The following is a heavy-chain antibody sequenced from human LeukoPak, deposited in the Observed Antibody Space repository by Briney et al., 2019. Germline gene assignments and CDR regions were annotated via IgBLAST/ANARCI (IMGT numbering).Heavy chain of an antibody. J-gene: IGHJ1*01. CDR1: GYNFSSYW. CDR3: ATSVGAEYFQH. CDR2: IYPSDSYT. V-gene: IGHV5-10-1*01. Sequence: GESLKISCKASGYNFSSYWIGWVRQMPGKGLEWMGIIYPSDSYTNYSPSFQGHVTISADKSITTAYLQWRSLKASDTAMFYCATSVGAEYFQHWGQGTLVTVSS.